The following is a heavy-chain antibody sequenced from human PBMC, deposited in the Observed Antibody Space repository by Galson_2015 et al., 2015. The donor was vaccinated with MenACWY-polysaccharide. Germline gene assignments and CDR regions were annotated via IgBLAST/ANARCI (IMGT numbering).Heavy chain of an antibody. CDR3: AKDREVLPAVARATYGLDV. J-gene: IGHJ6*02. CDR2: ISASGDST. CDR1: GFTFNNYP. Sequence: SLRLSCAASGFTFNNYPMSWVRQAPGKGLEWVSAISASGDSTYYVGSVKGRFTASRDDSKHTLYLQMNSLRAEDTAVYYCAKDREVLPAVARATYGLDVWGQGTTVTVSS. V-gene: IGHV3-23*01. D-gene: IGHD1-26*01.